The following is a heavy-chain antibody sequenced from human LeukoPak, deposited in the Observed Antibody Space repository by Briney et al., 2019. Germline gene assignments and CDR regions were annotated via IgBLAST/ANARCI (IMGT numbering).Heavy chain of an antibody. Sequence: PGGSLRPSCADSGFTFSSYAMSWVRQAPGKGLEWVSVISDIGSSTYYADSVKGRFTISRDNSKNTLYLQMNSLRADDTAVYYCAKAITMIVITPGYWGQGTLVTVSS. CDR1: GFTFSSYA. D-gene: IGHD3-22*01. CDR2: ISDIGSST. J-gene: IGHJ4*02. V-gene: IGHV3-23*01. CDR3: AKAITMIVITPGY.